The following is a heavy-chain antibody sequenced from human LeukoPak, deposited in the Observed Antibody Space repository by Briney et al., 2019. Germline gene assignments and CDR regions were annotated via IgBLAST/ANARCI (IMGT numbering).Heavy chain of an antibody. J-gene: IGHJ4*02. Sequence: SETLSLTCTISSVSLTNYYWSWIRQPPGKGLEWIGYIFFSGTTNYNPSLKSRVTISVDTSKNQFSLKMTSVTAADTAVYFCARVGSGGAWFDFWGQGTLVTVSS. CDR1: SVSLTNYY. CDR2: IFFSGTT. V-gene: IGHV4-59*01. D-gene: IGHD6-19*01. CDR3: ARVGSGGAWFDF.